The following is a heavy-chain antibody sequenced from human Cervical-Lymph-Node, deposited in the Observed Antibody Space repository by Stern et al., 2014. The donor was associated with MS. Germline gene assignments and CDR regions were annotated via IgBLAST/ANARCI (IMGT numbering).Heavy chain of an antibody. V-gene: IGHV4-34*01. CDR3: AREGHISRHFDWLSRYGLDV. CDR2: INHVGST. CDR1: GGSLSGLY. D-gene: IGHD3-9*01. Sequence: QVQLQQWGAGLLKPSETLSLTCAVYGGSLSGLYWSWIRQPPGKGLERIGEINHVGSTNYNPSLKSRLTISVDTSKTQFSLKLSSVTAADTAVYYCAREGHISRHFDWLSRYGLDVWGRGSTVTVSS. J-gene: IGHJ6*02.